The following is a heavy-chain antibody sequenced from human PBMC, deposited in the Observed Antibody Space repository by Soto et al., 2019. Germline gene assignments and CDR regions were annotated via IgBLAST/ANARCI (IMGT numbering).Heavy chain of an antibody. V-gene: IGHV1-69*13. Sequence: GASVKVSCKASGGTFSSYAISWVRQAPGQGLEWMGGIIPIFGTANYAQKFQGRVTITADESTSTAYMELSSLRSEDTAVYYCARDRSNGWYANLYYFDYWGQGTLVTVSS. CDR2: IIPIFGTA. CDR3: ARDRSNGWYANLYYFDY. CDR1: GGTFSSYA. J-gene: IGHJ4*02. D-gene: IGHD6-19*01.